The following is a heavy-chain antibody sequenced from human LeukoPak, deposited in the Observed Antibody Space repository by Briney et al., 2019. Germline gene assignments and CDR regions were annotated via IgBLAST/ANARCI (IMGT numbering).Heavy chain of an antibody. CDR3: AKPAYSSGWRPNYNWFDP. V-gene: IGHV3-30*02. J-gene: IGHJ5*02. CDR2: IRYDGSNK. CDR1: GFTFSSYG. D-gene: IGHD6-19*01. Sequence: PGGSLRLSCAASGFTFSSYGMHWVRQAPGKGLEWVAFIRYDGSNKYYADSVKGRFTISRDNSKSTLYLQMNSLRAEDTAVYYCAKPAYSSGWRPNYNWFDPWGQGTLVTVSS.